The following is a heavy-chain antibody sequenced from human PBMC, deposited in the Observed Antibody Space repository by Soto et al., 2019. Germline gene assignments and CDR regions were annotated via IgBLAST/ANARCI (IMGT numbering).Heavy chain of an antibody. J-gene: IGHJ4*02. CDR2: VHGGGST. CDR3: AGRLTTAASLDY. D-gene: IGHD3-16*01. V-gene: IGHV3-53*01. Sequence: VQLVESGGCWIQPGGSLRLSCAASGFTVSNNHMTWVRQAAGKGLELVSFVHGGGSTSYADFVKGRFTISRDNSKNTLYLQMDSLRAEDTAIYYCAGRLTTAASLDYWGRGTLVTVSS. CDR1: GFTVSNNH.